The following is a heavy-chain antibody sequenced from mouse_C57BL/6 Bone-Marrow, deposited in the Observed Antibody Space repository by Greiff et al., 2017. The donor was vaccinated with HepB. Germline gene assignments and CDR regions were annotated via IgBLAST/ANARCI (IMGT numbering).Heavy chain of an antibody. CDR1: GFTFSSYG. Sequence: EVQLQESGGDLVKPGGSLKLSCAASGFTFSSYGMSWVRQTPDKRLEWVATISSGGSYTYYPDSVKGRFTISRDNAKNTLYLQMSSLKSEDTAMYYCASPIYDGNAMDYWGQGTSVTVSS. CDR3: ASPIYDGNAMDY. V-gene: IGHV5-6*01. D-gene: IGHD2-3*01. CDR2: ISSGGSYT. J-gene: IGHJ4*01.